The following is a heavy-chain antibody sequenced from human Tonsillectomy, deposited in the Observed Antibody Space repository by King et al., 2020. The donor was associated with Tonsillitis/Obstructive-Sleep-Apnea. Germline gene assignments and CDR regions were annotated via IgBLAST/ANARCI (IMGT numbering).Heavy chain of an antibody. D-gene: IGHD2-2*01. V-gene: IGHV3-11*06. CDR2: ISSSSSYI. J-gene: IGHJ5*02. Sequence: QVQLVESGGGLVKPGGSLRLSCAASGFTFSDYYMNWIRQAPGKGLEWVSYISSSSSYINYADSVKGRFTISRDNAKNSLYLQMNSLRAEDTAVYYCAGVGVVVPAATDAWGQGTLGTVSS. CDR3: AGVGVVVPAATDA. CDR1: GFTFSDYY.